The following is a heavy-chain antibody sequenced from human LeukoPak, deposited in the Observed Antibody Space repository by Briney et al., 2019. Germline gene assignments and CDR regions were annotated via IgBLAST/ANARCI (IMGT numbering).Heavy chain of an antibody. Sequence: SVKVSCKASGGTFSSYAISWVRQAPGQGLEWMGRIIPIFGIANYAQKFQGRVTITADKSTSTAYMELSSLRSEDTAVYYCASGGPDIVVVPAAAHFDYWGQGTLVTVPS. V-gene: IGHV1-69*04. CDR3: ASGGPDIVVVPAAAHFDY. CDR1: GGTFSSYA. J-gene: IGHJ4*02. D-gene: IGHD2-2*01. CDR2: IIPIFGIA.